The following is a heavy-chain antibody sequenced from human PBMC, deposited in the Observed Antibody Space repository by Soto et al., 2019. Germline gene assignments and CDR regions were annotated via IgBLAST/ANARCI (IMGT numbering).Heavy chain of an antibody. J-gene: IGHJ4*02. CDR2: ISGSGNST. CDR3: ARGPYCSRTSCYTSGHVDY. D-gene: IGHD2-2*02. CDR1: GFTFSSYA. Sequence: EVQLLESGGDLVQPGGSLRLSCAASGFTFSSYAMKWVRQAPGKGLEWVSSISGSGNSTYYGDSVKGRFTISRDNSKNTLYLQMNSLRAEDTAVYYCARGPYCSRTSCYTSGHVDYWGQGTLVTVSS. V-gene: IGHV3-23*01.